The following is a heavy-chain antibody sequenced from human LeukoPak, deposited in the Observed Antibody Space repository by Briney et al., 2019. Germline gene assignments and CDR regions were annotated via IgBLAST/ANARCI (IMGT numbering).Heavy chain of an antibody. V-gene: IGHV1-2*02. D-gene: IGHD6-19*01. CDR2: INPNSGGT. J-gene: IGHJ3*01. CDR3: AREIAVTGTKAFDV. CDR1: GYTFTDYY. Sequence: ASVKVSCKASGYTFTDYYIHWVRQAPGQGLEWMGWINPNSGGTNYAQNFQGRVTMTRGTPISTAYMELSRLTSDDMAVYYCAREIAVTGTKAFDVWGQGTMVTVSS.